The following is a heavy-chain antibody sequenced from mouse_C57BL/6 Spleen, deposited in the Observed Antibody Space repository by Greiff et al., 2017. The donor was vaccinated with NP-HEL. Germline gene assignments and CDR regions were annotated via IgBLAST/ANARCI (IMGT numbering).Heavy chain of an antibody. D-gene: IGHD4-1*01. CDR3: ARDNWDGFAY. J-gene: IGHJ3*01. CDR1: GFTFSSYA. Sequence: EVMLVESGGGLVKPGGSLKLSCAASGFTFSSYAMSWVRQTPEKRLEWVATISDGGSYTYYPDNVKGRFTISRDNAKNNLYLQMSHLKSEGTAMYYCARDNWDGFAYWGQGTLVTVSA. V-gene: IGHV5-4*01. CDR2: ISDGGSYT.